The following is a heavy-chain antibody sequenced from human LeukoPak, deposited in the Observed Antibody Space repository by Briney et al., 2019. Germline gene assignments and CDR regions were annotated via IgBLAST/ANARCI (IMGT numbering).Heavy chain of an antibody. J-gene: IGHJ4*02. CDR2: IYTSGST. D-gene: IGHD6-13*01. CDR3: ARDVVAAPGTWDY. CDR1: GDSINSFY. V-gene: IGHV4-4*07. Sequence: SETLSLTCTVSGDSINSFYWSWIRQPAGKGVEWIGRIYTSGSTNYNPSLKSRVTMSVDTSKNQFSLKLSSVTAADTAVYYCARDVVAAPGTWDYWGQGTLVTVSS.